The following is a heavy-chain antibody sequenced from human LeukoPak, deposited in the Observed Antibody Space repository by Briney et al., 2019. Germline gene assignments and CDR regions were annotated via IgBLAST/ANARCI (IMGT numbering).Heavy chain of an antibody. J-gene: IGHJ3*02. CDR3: ARHFTYYYDSSGYPRDAFDI. V-gene: IGHV4-59*08. CDR2: IYYSGST. Sequence: SETLSLTCTVSGGSISPYYWSWIRQSPGKGLVWMGYIYYSGSTNYNPSLKSRVTISVDMSKNQFSLKLSSVTAADTALYYCARHFTYYYDSSGYPRDAFDIWGQGTMVTVSS. D-gene: IGHD3-22*01. CDR1: GGSISPYY.